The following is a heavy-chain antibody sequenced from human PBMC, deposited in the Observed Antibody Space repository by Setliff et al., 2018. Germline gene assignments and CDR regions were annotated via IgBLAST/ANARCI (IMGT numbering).Heavy chain of an antibody. J-gene: IGHJ4*02. V-gene: IGHV4-59*10. Sequence: SETLSLTCAVYGGSFSTYYWIWIRQPPGKGLEWIGSIYYSGSTNYNPSLKSRVSRDNAKNSLYLQMTSLRAEDTAIYYCARTTGYRLEGDFDYWGQGALVTVSS. D-gene: IGHD3-16*01. CDR3: ARTTGYRLEGDFDY. CDR1: GGSFSTYY. CDR2: IYYSGST.